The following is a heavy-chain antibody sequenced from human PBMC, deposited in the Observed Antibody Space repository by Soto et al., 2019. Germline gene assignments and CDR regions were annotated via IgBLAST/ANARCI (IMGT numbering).Heavy chain of an antibody. Sequence: QVQLVESGGGVVQPGRSLRLSCAASGFTFSYYAMNWVRQAPGKRLKWVAVISYDGSDKYYADSVKGRFTISRDNSRNTLNLQMNSLRADDTAVYYCAKGLGESSPESYDYWGQGTLITVSS. CDR3: AKGLGESSPESYDY. V-gene: IGHV3-30*18. D-gene: IGHD3-16*02. CDR1: GFTFSYYA. CDR2: ISYDGSDK. J-gene: IGHJ4*02.